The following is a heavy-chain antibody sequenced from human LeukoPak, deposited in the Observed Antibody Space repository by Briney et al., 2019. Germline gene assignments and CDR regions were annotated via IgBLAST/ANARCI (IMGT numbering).Heavy chain of an antibody. J-gene: IGHJ4*02. D-gene: IGHD6-19*01. CDR1: GDSISNYY. CDR3: ARQHISSGWYAY. V-gene: IGHV4-59*08. CDR2: IYYSGST. Sequence: SETLSLTCTVSGDSISNYYWSWIRQPAGKGLEWIGYIYYSGSTNYNPSLKSRVTISVDTSKNQFSLKLSSVTAADTAVYYCARQHISSGWYAYWGQGTLVTVSS.